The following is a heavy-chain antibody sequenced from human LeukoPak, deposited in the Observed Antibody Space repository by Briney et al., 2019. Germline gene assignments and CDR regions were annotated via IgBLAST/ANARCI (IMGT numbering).Heavy chain of an antibody. CDR3: ARGEVVPAAIWAYYYGMGV. V-gene: IGHV4-34*01. D-gene: IGHD2-2*01. J-gene: IGHJ6*02. CDR1: GGSISSYY. Sequence: SETLSLACTVSGGSISSYYWSWIRQPPGKGLEWIGEINHSGSTNYNPSLKSRVTISVDTSKNQFSLKLSSVTAADTAVYYCARGEVVPAAIWAYYYGMGVWGQGTTVTVSS. CDR2: INHSGST.